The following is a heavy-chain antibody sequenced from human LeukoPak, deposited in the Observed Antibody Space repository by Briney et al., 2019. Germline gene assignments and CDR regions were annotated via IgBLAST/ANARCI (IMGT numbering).Heavy chain of an antibody. J-gene: IGHJ4*02. Sequence: ASVKVSCKVSGNSLSELSIQWVRQAPGKGLECMGGFDPEEAKRVYAQNIKGRVTMTEDTYTQTAYMELSGLTSDDTAVYYCTTGSGDFWSGFVNWGEGTLVTVSS. CDR2: FDPEEAKR. CDR3: TTGSGDFWSGFVN. V-gene: IGHV1-24*01. CDR1: GNSLSELS. D-gene: IGHD3-3*01.